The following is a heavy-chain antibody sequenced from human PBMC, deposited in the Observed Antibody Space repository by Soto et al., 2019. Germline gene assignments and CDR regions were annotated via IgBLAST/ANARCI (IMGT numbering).Heavy chain of an antibody. Sequence: QLQLQESGPGLVKPSETLSLTCTVSGGSISSSSYYWGWIRQPPGKGLEWIGSIYYSGSTYYNPSLKSRVTISVDTSKNQSSLKLSSVTAADTAVYYCARLGSSGYYGLFDYWGQGTLVTVSS. CDR3: ARLGSSGYYGLFDY. J-gene: IGHJ4*02. CDR1: GGSISSSSYY. CDR2: IYYSGST. D-gene: IGHD3-22*01. V-gene: IGHV4-39*01.